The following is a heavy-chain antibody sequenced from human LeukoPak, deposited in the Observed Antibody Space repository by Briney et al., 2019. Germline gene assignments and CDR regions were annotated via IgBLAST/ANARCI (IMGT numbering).Heavy chain of an antibody. V-gene: IGHV3-66*02. CDR3: VTSTGQQFIPYDC. CDR1: GINGSSNY. J-gene: IGHJ4*02. D-gene: IGHD6-13*01. Sequence: GGSLRLSCAASGINGSSNYMTWIRQATGKGLEWVSLIYGGDAAYYAESVRCRFMISRDNLKNTLFLQMNSLRVEDTAVYYCVTSTGQQFIPYDCWGQGTHVTVSS. CDR2: IYGGDAA.